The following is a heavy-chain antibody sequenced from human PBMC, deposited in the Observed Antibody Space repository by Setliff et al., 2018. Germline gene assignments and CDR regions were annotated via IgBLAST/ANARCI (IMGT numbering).Heavy chain of an antibody. CDR3: ARDLIDPDYGAYLSFYYYGMDV. V-gene: IGHV1-69*13. J-gene: IGHJ6*02. Sequence: SVKVSCKASGRTFSSYAISWVRQAPGQGLKWMGGIIPIFGTANYAQKFQGRVTITADESTSTAYMELSSLRSEDTAVYYCARDLIDPDYGAYLSFYYYGMDVWGQGTTVTVSS. CDR1: GRTFSSYA. D-gene: IGHD4-17*01. CDR2: IIPIFGTA.